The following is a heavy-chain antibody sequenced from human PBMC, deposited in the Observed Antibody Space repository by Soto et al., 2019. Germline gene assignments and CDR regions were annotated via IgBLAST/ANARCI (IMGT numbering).Heavy chain of an antibody. J-gene: IGHJ5*02. CDR1: GFTFSSYA. V-gene: IGHV3-23*01. D-gene: IGHD6-6*01. CDR3: AKEISSIAARPGWFDP. Sequence: EVQLLESGGGLVQPGGSLRLSCAASGFTFSSYAMSWVRQAPGKGLEWVSAISGSGGSTYYADSVKGRFTISRDNSKNTLYLQMNSLRAEDTAVYYCAKEISSIAARPGWFDPWGQGTLVTVSS. CDR2: ISGSGGST.